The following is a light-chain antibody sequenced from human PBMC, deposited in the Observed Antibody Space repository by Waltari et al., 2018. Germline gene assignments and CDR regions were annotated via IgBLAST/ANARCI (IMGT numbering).Light chain of an antibody. J-gene: IGKJ1*01. CDR3: QQSYSTAPET. CDR2: AAS. Sequence: DIQMTQSPSSLSASVGDRVTITCRARKSISNYLNWYQQKPGKVPKLLIYAASTLHIGVPSRFRGSGSGTEFTLTISSLQVEDFATYYCQQSYSTAPETFGQGTRVDMK. CDR1: KSISNY. V-gene: IGKV1-39*01.